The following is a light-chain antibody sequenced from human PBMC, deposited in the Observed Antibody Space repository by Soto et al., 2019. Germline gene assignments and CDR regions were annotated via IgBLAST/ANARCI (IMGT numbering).Light chain of an antibody. V-gene: IGKV3-11*01. CDR3: QQRSNWPPLT. J-gene: IGKJ4*01. Sequence: EIVLTQSPATLSLSPGERATLSCRASQNVSSYLAWYQQKPGQAPRLLIHDASNRATGIPARFSGSGSGTDFTLTISRLEPEDLAVYYCQQRSNWPPLTFGGGTKVEIK. CDR2: DAS. CDR1: QNVSSY.